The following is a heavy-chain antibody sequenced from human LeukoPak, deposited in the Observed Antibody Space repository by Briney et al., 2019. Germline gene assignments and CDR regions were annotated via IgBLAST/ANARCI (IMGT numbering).Heavy chain of an antibody. CDR3: ARGSGYYDFWSGYPGAFDI. D-gene: IGHD3-3*01. CDR1: GFTFSSYG. Sequence: SGGSLRLSCAASGFTFSSYGMSWVRQAPGKGLEWVAVISYDGSNKYYADSVKGRFTISRDNSKNTLYLQMNSLRAEDTAVYYCARGSGYYDFWSGYPGAFDIWGQGTMVTVSS. V-gene: IGHV3-30*04. CDR2: ISYDGSNK. J-gene: IGHJ3*02.